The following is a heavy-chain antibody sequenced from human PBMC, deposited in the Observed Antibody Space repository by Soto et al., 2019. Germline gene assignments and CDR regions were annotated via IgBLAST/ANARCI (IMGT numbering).Heavy chain of an antibody. J-gene: IGHJ6*02. V-gene: IGHV4-31*03. CDR3: ARVPLEYYYGMDV. CDR2: IYYSGST. CDR1: GGSISSGGYY. Sequence: QVQLQESGPGLVKPSQTLSLTCTVSGGSISSGGYYWSWIRQHPGKGLEWIGYIYYSGSTYYNPSPKRRVTISVDTSKNQFSLNLSSVAAADTAVYYCARVPLEYYYGMDVWGQGTTVTVSS.